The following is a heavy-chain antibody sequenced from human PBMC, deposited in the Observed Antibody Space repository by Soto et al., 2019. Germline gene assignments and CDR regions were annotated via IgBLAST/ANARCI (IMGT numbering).Heavy chain of an antibody. CDR2: ISGSGDST. CDR3: AKDRSDSYW. V-gene: IGHV3-23*01. D-gene: IGHD2-8*02. J-gene: IGHJ4*02. Sequence: RLPCAVAGLTCSNYAMRWVRQAPGKGLEWVSTISGSGDSTYYADSVKGRFTISRDNSKNTLYLQMNSLRAEDTAVYNYAKDRSDSYWWGQGALVTVSS. CDR1: GLTCSNYA.